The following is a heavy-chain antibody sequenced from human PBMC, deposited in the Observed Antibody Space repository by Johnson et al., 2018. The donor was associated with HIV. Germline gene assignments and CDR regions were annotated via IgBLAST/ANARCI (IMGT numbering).Heavy chain of an antibody. CDR1: GFTVSSNY. CDR3: ARVSSSSSLDAFDV. V-gene: IGHV3-30*03. CDR2: ISYDGSNK. D-gene: IGHD6-6*01. J-gene: IGHJ3*01. Sequence: QVLLVESGGGVVQPGRSLRLSCAASGFTVSSNYMSWVRQAPGKGLEWVAVISYDGSNKYYAGSVKGRFTVSRDNSQNTLYLEMNSLRAEDTAVYYCARVSSSSSLDAFDVWGRGTIVTVSS.